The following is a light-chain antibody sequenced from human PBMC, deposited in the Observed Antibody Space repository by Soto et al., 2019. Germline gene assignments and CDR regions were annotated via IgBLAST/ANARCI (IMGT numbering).Light chain of an antibody. CDR3: QQRSNWPPEIN. Sequence: IVLTHSPATLSLSPWERATLSCRASQSISIYLAWYQQKPGQAPRLLIYDVFNRATGIPARFSGSGSGTDFTLTISSLEPEDFAVYYCQQRSNWPPEINFGQGTRLEIK. J-gene: IGKJ5*01. V-gene: IGKV3-11*01. CDR2: DVF. CDR1: QSISIY.